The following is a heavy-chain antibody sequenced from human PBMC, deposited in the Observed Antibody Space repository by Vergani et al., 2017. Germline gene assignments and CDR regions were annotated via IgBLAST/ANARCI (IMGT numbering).Heavy chain of an antibody. CDR1: GFTFSSYA. V-gene: IGHV3-64D*06. D-gene: IGHD3-16*02. Sequence: EVQLVESGGGLVQPGGSLRLSCSASGFTFSSYAMHWVRQAPGTGLEYVSAISSNGGSTYYADSVKGRFTISRDNSKNTLYLQMSRLRAEDTAVYYCEKAYMITFGGVIVIDPDAFDIWGQGTMVTVSS. J-gene: IGHJ3*02. CDR2: ISSNGGST. CDR3: EKAYMITFGGVIVIDPDAFDI.